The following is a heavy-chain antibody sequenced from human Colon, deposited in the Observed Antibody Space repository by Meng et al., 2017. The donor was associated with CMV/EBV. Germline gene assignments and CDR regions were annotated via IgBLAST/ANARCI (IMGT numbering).Heavy chain of an antibody. CDR2: ISGSGGSR. CDR3: AKEGKDSNYVYYFDH. J-gene: IGHJ4*02. Sequence: GESLKISCAASGFTFSNYAMNWVCQAPGKGLEWVSTISGSGGSRFYTDSVQGRFTISRDNSDNSLYLQMNSLRDDDTAVYYCAKEGKDSNYVYYFDHWGQGTLVTVSS. CDR1: GFTFSNYA. V-gene: IGHV3-23*01. D-gene: IGHD4-11*01.